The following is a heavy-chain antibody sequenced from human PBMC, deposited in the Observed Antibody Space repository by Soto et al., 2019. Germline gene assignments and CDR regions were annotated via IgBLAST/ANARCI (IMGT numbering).Heavy chain of an antibody. CDR3: TSKDVYYYDSSGYYY. V-gene: IGHV3-15*01. CDR1: GFTFSNAW. Sequence: GGSLRLSCANSGFTFSNAWMSWVRQAPGKGLEWVGRIKSKTDGGTTDYAAPVKGRCTITRDDSTSTLYLQMNSLRTEDTAVYYCTSKDVYYYDSSGYYYWGQGTLVTVSS. D-gene: IGHD3-22*01. CDR2: IKSKTDGGTT. J-gene: IGHJ4*02.